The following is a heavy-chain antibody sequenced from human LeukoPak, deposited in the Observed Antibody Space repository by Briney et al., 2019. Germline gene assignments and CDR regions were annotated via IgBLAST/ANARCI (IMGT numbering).Heavy chain of an antibody. D-gene: IGHD4-11*01. J-gene: IGHJ5*02. CDR3: ARGLRRALTTVTPDWFDP. V-gene: IGHV4-59*01. CDR1: GGSISSYY. CDR2: IYYSGST. Sequence: PSETLSLTCTVSGGSISSYYWSWIRQPPGKGLEWIGYIYYSGSTNYNPSLKSRVTISVDTSKNQFSLKLSSVTAADTAVYYCARGLRRALTTVTPDWFDPWGQGTLVTVSS.